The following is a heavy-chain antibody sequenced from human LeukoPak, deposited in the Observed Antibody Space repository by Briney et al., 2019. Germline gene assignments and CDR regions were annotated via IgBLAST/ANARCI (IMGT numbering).Heavy chain of an antibody. CDR1: GFTFSDHY. Sequence: PGGSLRLSCAASGFTFSDHYMDWVRQAPGKGLEWVAVVSYDGSNQYYADSVKGRLTIFRDNSKNTLYLQMNSLRTEDTAVYYCAAGYGDYRNFDYWGQGTLVTVSS. CDR3: AAGYGDYRNFDY. D-gene: IGHD4-17*01. CDR2: VSYDGSNQ. V-gene: IGHV3-30*03. J-gene: IGHJ4*02.